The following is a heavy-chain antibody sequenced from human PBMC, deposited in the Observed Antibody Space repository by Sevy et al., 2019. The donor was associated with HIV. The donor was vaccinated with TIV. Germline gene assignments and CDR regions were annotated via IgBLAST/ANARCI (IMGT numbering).Heavy chain of an antibody. V-gene: IGHV3-66*01. J-gene: IGHJ6*02. D-gene: IGHD3-22*01. CDR2: IYSDGRT. CDR1: GLSVSDNY. CDR3: ARDRYYDASGYYYYYYGMDV. Sequence: GGSLRLSCAASGLSVSDNYMNWVRQAPGKGLELVSVIYSDGRTYYADSVKGRFTISRKNSKNTLYLHMNNLRPEDTAVYYCARDRYYDASGYYYYYYGMDVWGQGTTVTVSS.